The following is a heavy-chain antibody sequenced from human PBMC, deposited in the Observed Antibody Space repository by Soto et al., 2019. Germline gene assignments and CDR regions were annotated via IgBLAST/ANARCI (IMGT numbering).Heavy chain of an antibody. CDR1: GFSLSTSGVG. J-gene: IGHJ6*02. CDR2: IYWDDDK. CDR3: AHFTYGSPFGPYYYYGMDV. D-gene: IGHD3-3*01. V-gene: IGHV2-5*02. Sequence: QITLKESGPTLVKPTQTLTLTCTFSGFSLSTSGVGVGWIRQPPGKALEWLALIYWDDDKRYSPSLKSRLTITKDTYKNQVVLTMTNMDPVDTATYYCAHFTYGSPFGPYYYYGMDVWGQGTTVTVSS.